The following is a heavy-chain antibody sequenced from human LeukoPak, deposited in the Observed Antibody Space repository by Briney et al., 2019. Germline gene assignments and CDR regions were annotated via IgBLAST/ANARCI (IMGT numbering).Heavy chain of an antibody. CDR3: ARSYGGNPDY. J-gene: IGHJ4*02. CDR2: IHYTGST. D-gene: IGHD4-23*01. Sequence: SETLSLTCTVSGDSISTYYWSWIRQPPGKGLEWIGYIHYTGSTNYNPSLKSRVTISVDTSKNQFSLKLSSVTAADTAVYYCARSYGGNPDYWGQGTLVTVSS. V-gene: IGHV4-59*08. CDR1: GDSISTYY.